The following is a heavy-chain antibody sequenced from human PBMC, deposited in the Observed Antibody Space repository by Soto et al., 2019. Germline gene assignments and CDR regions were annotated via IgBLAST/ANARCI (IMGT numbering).Heavy chain of an antibody. D-gene: IGHD3-10*01. CDR3: ASPGRYYYGSGSYFPFDY. CDR2: IYYSGST. Sequence: QLQLQESGPGLVKPSETLSLTCTVSGGSISSSSYYWGWIRQPPGKGLEWIGSIYYSGSTYYNPSLKSRVTISVDTSKNQFSLKLSSVTAADTAVYYCASPGRYYYGSGSYFPFDYWGQGTLVTVSS. V-gene: IGHV4-39*01. J-gene: IGHJ4*02. CDR1: GGSISSSSYY.